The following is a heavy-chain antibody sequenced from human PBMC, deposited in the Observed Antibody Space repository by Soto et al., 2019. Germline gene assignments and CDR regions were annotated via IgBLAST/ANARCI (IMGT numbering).Heavy chain of an antibody. J-gene: IGHJ4*02. Sequence: SETLSLTCTVSGGSISSGGYYWSWIRQHPGKGLEWIGYIYCSGSTYYNPSLKSRVTISVDTSKNQFSLKLSSVTAADTAVYYCAREIGVAATHYFDYWGQGTLVTVSS. CDR1: GGSISSGGYY. V-gene: IGHV4-31*03. D-gene: IGHD2-15*01. CDR2: IYCSGST. CDR3: AREIGVAATHYFDY.